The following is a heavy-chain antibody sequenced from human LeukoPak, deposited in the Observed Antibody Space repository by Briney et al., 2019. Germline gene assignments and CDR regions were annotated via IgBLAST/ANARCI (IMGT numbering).Heavy chain of an antibody. V-gene: IGHV4-39*07. J-gene: IGHJ5*02. D-gene: IGHD3-9*01. CDR2: IYYSGST. CDR1: SGSISSSSYY. Sequence: PSETLSLTCTVSSGSISSSSYYWGWIRQPPGTGLEWIGSIYYSGSTNYNPSLKSRVTISVDTSKNQFSLKLSSVTAADTAVYYCARLEYYDILTGYPNWFDPWGQGTLVTVSS. CDR3: ARLEYYDILTGYPNWFDP.